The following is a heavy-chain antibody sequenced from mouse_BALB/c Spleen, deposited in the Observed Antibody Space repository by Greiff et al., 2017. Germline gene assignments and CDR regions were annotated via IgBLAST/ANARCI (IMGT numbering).Heavy chain of an antibody. CDR1: GYTFTDYN. D-gene: IGHD2-4*01. Sequence: VQLKESGPELVKPGASVKISCKASGYTFTDYNMHWVKQSHGKSLEWIGYIYPYNGGTGYNQKFKSKATLTVDNSSSTAYMELRSLTSEDSAVYYCATMINYYAMDYWGQGTSVTVSS. CDR2: IYPYNGGT. J-gene: IGHJ4*01. V-gene: IGHV1S29*02. CDR3: ATMINYYAMDY.